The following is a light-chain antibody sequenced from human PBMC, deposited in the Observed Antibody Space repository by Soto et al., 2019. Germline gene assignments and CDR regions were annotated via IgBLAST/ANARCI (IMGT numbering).Light chain of an antibody. CDR1: QNIGTS. CDR3: QQYYSYPLT. V-gene: IGKV1-5*01. CDR2: DAS. Sequence: DLQMPQSPPTLSASVGDRVTITCRASQNIGTSLAWYQQTPGKAPKLLISDASTLESGVPSRFGGSGSGTDFTLTISCLQSEDFATYYCQQYYSYPLTFGQGTRLEIK. J-gene: IGKJ5*01.